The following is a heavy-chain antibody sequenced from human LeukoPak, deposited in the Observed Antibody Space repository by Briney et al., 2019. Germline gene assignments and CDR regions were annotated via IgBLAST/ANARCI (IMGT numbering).Heavy chain of an antibody. Sequence: GGSLRLSCEGSGYSFASSWIGWVRQMPGKGLEWMGIIYPDDSDTRYSPSFEGQITISVDKSISTAYLQWSSLKASDTAVYYCARHGHCTNGVCYSNYYYHMDVWGKGTTVTVSS. J-gene: IGHJ6*03. V-gene: IGHV5-51*01. CDR3: ARHGHCTNGVCYSNYYYHMDV. CDR1: GYSFASSW. D-gene: IGHD2-8*01. CDR2: IYPDDSDT.